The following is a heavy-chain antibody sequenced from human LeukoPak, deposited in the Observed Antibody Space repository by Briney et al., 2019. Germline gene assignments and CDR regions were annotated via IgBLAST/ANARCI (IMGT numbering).Heavy chain of an antibody. D-gene: IGHD6-19*01. CDR1: GLTFSFSGYW. CDR2: INQDGSEK. V-gene: IGHV3-7*04. CDR3: ARAGGLQAVAADFDY. Sequence: PGGSLRLSCAASGLTFSFSGYWMSWVRQAPGKGLEWVANINQDGSEKHYVASVKGRFTISRDNAKNSIYLQITSLRADDTAVYYCARAGGLQAVAADFDYWGQGTLVTVSS. J-gene: IGHJ4*02.